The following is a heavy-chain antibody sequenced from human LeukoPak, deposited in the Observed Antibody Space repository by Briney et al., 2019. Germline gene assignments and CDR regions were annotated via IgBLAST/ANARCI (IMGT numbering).Heavy chain of an antibody. D-gene: IGHD6-13*01. J-gene: IGHJ4*02. V-gene: IGHV3-23*01. CDR3: AARSAAGLFDY. CDR1: GFTFSSYA. CDR2: ISGSGGST. Sequence: GGSLRLACAASGFTFSSYAMSWVRQAPGKGLEWVSAISGSGGSTYYADSVKGRFTISRDNSKNTLYLQMNSLRAEDTAVYYCAARSAAGLFDYWGQGTLVTVSS.